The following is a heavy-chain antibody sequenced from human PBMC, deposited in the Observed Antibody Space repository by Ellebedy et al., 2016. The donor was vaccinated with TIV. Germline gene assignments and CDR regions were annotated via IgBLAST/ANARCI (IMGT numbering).Heavy chain of an antibody. CDR3: ARVGSHSSGTVGFFDL. Sequence: GESLKISCAASGFTFTDYALHWVRQAPGKGLEWVAVISYDGSNDYYKDSVKGRFTISRDNSKNTLYLQMDTVRPEDTAVYYCARVGSHSSGTVGFFDLWGRGTLVTVSS. V-gene: IGHV3-30-3*01. CDR1: GFTFTDYA. CDR2: ISYDGSND. D-gene: IGHD6-19*01. J-gene: IGHJ2*01.